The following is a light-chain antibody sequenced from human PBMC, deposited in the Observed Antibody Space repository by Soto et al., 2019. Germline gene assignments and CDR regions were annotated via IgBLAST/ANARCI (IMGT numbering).Light chain of an antibody. CDR1: QTVERW. CDR2: DVS. V-gene: IGKV1-5*01. CDR3: QQYKDSVWT. Sequence: DIQMTQSPSTLSASVGDRVTITYRASQTVERWLAWYQQKPGKAPNLVISDVSSLERGVPSRFSGSGSGTEFTLTISGLQPDDFATYYCQQYKDSVWTFGQGTKV. J-gene: IGKJ1*01.